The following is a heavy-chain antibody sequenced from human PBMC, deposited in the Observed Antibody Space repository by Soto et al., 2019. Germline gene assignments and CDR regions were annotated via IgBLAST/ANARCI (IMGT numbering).Heavy chain of an antibody. CDR1: GETFTSYA. D-gene: IGHD1-26*01. Sequence: ASVKVSCKASGETFTSYAIQWVRQAPGQRLAWMGWINPGNGDTEYSQKFQGRVTITRDTSATTIYMELGSLTSEDTAVYYCARVGGTYYRLQYWGQGTPVTVSS. J-gene: IGHJ4*02. CDR3: ARVGGTYYRLQY. V-gene: IGHV1-3*01. CDR2: INPGNGDT.